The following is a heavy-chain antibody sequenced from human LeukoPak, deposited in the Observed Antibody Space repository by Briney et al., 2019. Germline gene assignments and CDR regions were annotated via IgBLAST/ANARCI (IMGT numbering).Heavy chain of an antibody. Sequence: ASVKVSCKASGYTFTSYYMHWVRQAPGQGLEWMGIINPSGGNTSYAQKLQGRVTMTRDTSTSTACMELSSLRSEDTAVYYCAGGGITMVRYYFDYWGQGTLVTVSS. J-gene: IGHJ4*02. CDR3: AGGGITMVRYYFDY. D-gene: IGHD3-10*01. V-gene: IGHV1-46*01. CDR1: GYTFTSYY. CDR2: INPSGGNT.